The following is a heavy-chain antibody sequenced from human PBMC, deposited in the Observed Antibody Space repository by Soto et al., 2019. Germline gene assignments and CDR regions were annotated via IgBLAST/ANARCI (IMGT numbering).Heavy chain of an antibody. J-gene: IGHJ1*01. CDR1: GFTFSSYS. D-gene: IGHD2-2*01. CDR2: ISSSSSYI. V-gene: IGHV3-21*01. Sequence: EVQLVESGGGLVKPGGSLRLSCAASGFTFSSYSMNWVRQALGKGLEWVSSISSSSSYIYYADSVKGRFTISRDNAKNSLYLQMNSLRAEDTAVYYCARGRRSVVPALSAEYFQHWGQGTLVTVSS. CDR3: ARGRRSVVPALSAEYFQH.